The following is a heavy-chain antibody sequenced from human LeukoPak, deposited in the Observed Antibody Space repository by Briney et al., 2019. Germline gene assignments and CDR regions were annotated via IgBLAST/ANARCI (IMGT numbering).Heavy chain of an antibody. CDR2: IKEAGSEK. D-gene: IGHD6-13*01. CDR3: ARGGGMRSWYDFDY. J-gene: IGHJ4*02. CDR1: GFTFSNYW. V-gene: IGHV3-7*04. Sequence: GGSLRLSCAASGFTFSNYWMSWVRQPPGKGLEFMANIKEAGSEKYYVDSVKGRFTISRDNDKNSVHLQMNNLRAEDTAVYYCARGGGMRSWYDFDYWGQGILVTVSS.